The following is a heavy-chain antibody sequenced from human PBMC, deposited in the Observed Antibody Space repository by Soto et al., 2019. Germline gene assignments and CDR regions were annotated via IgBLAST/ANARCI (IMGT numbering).Heavy chain of an antibody. CDR2: IYYSGST. J-gene: IGHJ4*02. D-gene: IGHD1-7*01. CDR3: ASGITGTIRFFDY. Sequence: SETLSLTCNVSGGSISSSSYYWGWIRQPPGKGLEWIGSIYYSGSTYYNPSLKSRVTISVDTSKNQFSLKLSSVTAADTAVYYCASGITGTIRFFDYWGQGTLVTVSS. V-gene: IGHV4-39*01. CDR1: GGSISSSSYY.